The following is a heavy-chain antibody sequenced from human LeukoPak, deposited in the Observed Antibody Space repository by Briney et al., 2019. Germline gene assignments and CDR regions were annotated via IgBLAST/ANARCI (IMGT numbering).Heavy chain of an antibody. D-gene: IGHD1-14*01. CDR1: GFTFSSYW. V-gene: IGHV3-7*01. Sequence: GGSLRLSCAASGFTFSSYWMSWVRQAPGKGLEWVAYMNQDGAKKSYVDSVKGRFTISRDNAKSSLSLQMNSLRAEDTAVDYCTRGTNHDYWFQGTLVNVS. CDR3: TRGTNHDY. J-gene: IGHJ4*02. CDR2: MNQDGAKK.